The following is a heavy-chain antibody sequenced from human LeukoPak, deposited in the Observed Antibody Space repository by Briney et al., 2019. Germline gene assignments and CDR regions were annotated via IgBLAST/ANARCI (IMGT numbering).Heavy chain of an antibody. CDR2: IYHSGST. CDR1: GGSISSSNW. CDR3: ARDLKGIAVAGIYNWFDP. V-gene: IGHV4-4*02. D-gene: IGHD6-19*01. Sequence: SGTLSLTCAVSGGSISSSNWWSWVRQPPGKGLEWIGEIYHSGSTNCNPSLKSRVTISVDKSKNQFSLKLSSVTAADTAVYYCARDLKGIAVAGIYNWFDPWGQGTLVTVSS. J-gene: IGHJ5*02.